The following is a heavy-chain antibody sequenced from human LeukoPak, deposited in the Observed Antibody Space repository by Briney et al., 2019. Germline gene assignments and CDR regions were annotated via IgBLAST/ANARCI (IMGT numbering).Heavy chain of an antibody. Sequence: ASVKVSCKVSGYTLTELSMHWVRQAPGKGLEWMGGFDPEDGETIYAQKFQGRVTMTEDTSTDTAYMELSGLRSEDTAVYYCATDTGVPYYDFWSGHCGMDVWGQGTTVTVSS. D-gene: IGHD3-3*01. J-gene: IGHJ6*02. CDR2: FDPEDGET. CDR3: ATDTGVPYYDFWSGHCGMDV. V-gene: IGHV1-24*01. CDR1: GYTLTELS.